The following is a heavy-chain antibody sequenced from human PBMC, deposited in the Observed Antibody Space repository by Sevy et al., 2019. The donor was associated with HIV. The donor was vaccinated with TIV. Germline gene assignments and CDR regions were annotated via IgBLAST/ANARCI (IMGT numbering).Heavy chain of an antibody. CDR1: GYTFTNYY. D-gene: IGHD3-22*01. Sequence: ASVKVSCKASGYTFTNYYMHWVRQAPGQGLEWMGLINPSGGSTSDAQKFQGRVTMTRDTSTSTVYMELSSLRSEDTAVYYCARVYYYDYSGPGYWGQGTLVTVSS. CDR2: INPSGGST. CDR3: ARVYYYDYSGPGY. V-gene: IGHV1-46*01. J-gene: IGHJ4*02.